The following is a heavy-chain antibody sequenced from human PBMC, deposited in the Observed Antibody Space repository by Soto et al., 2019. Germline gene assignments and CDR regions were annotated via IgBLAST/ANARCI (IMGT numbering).Heavy chain of an antibody. V-gene: IGHV4-59*08. CDR2: MYYGGRT. Sequence: SETLSLTCTVSGGSISSYYWSWIRQPPGKGLEWIGYMYYGGRTNYNPSLKSRVTISVDTSKMQVSLKLSSVTAADAAVYFCARGTPSPLIVRSSRGPWFDPWGQGTLVTVSS. CDR3: ARGTPSPLIVRSSRGPWFDP. J-gene: IGHJ5*02. D-gene: IGHD2-15*01. CDR1: GGSISSYY.